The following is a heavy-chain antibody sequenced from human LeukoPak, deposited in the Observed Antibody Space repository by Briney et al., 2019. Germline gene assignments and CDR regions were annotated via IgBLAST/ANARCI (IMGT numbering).Heavy chain of an antibody. CDR3: ANWGGENDNGDY. D-gene: IGHD3-16*01. J-gene: IGHJ4*02. CDR2: ISYDGSNK. Sequence: PGGSLRLSCAASGFTFSSYGMHWVRQAPGKGLEWVAVISYDGSNKYYADSVKGRFTISRDNSKNTLYLQMNSLRAEDTAVYYCANWGGENDNGDYGGRGTLVTVP. CDR1: GFTFSSYG. V-gene: IGHV3-30*18.